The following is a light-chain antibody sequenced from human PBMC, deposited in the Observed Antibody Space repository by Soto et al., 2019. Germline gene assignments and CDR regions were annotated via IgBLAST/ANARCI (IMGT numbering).Light chain of an antibody. CDR2: EVN. CDR3: NSYTSSNTYV. Sequence: QSALTQPPSVSGSPGQSVTISCTGTSSDVGSYNRVSWYQQPPGTAPKLMIYEVNNRPSGVPDRFSGSKSGNTASLTITGLQAEDEADYYCNSYTSSNTYVFGPGTKLTVL. V-gene: IGLV2-18*02. J-gene: IGLJ1*01. CDR1: SSDVGSYNR.